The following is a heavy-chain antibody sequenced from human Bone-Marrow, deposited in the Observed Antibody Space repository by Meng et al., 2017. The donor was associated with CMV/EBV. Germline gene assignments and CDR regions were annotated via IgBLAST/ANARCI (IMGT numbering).Heavy chain of an antibody. D-gene: IGHD4-17*01. Sequence: ASVKVSCKASGYRFTGYYMHWVRQPPGQGLEWMGWINPNSGGTNYAQKFQGRVTMTRDTSISTAHMELSSLRSDDAAVYSWSRRRYDYGDSRWFDPWGQGTLVTVSS. CDR1: GYRFTGYY. CDR2: INPNSGGT. J-gene: IGHJ5*02. CDR3: SRRRYDYGDSRWFDP. V-gene: IGHV1-2*02.